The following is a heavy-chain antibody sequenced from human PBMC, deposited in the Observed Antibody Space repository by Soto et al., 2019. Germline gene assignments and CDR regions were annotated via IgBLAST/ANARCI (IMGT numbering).Heavy chain of an antibody. J-gene: IGHJ4*02. Sequence: EVQLVESGGGLVEPGGSIRLSCVASGFTFTKAYMTWVRQAPGKGLEWVGRIKGSHAGGTTDYATSVKGRFTISRDDSKNTLYLQMNSLKPEDTSVYYCATEVGYPGSTFYGAYWGQGTLVTVSS. V-gene: IGHV3-15*01. CDR2: IKGSHAGGTT. D-gene: IGHD1-26*01. CDR1: GFTFTKAY. CDR3: ATEVGYPGSTFYGAY.